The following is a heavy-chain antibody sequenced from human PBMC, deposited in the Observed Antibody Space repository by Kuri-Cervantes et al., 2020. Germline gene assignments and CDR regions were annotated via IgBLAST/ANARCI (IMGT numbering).Heavy chain of an antibody. D-gene: IGHD2-21*02. V-gene: IGHV3-7*01. J-gene: IGHJ4*02. CDR3: GALVT. Sequence: GESLKISCAASGFTFSSYSMNWVRQAPGKGLEWVANINPDGSVKYYLDSVKGRFTVSRDDAKNSVSLQMDSLRADDSAVYFCGALVTWGQGTSVTVSS. CDR2: INPDGSVK. CDR1: GFTFSSYS.